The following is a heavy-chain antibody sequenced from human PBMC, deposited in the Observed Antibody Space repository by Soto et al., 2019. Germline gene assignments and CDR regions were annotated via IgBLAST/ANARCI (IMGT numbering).Heavy chain of an antibody. V-gene: IGHV4-59*01. CDR3: AREDGDFVYVH. CDR1: GGSIRNYY. CDR2: VFFTGST. Sequence: PSETLSLTCTVSGGSIRNYYLTWIRQSPGKGLEWIGHVFFTGSTKYGPSLESRVTISVDTSQNQFSLSLTSVTTADTAVYYCAREDGDFVYVHWGQGTLVTVSS. D-gene: IGHD4-17*01. J-gene: IGHJ4*02.